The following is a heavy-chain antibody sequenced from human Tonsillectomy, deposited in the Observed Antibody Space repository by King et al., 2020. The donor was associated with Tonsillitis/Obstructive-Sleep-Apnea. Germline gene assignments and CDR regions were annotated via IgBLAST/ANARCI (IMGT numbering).Heavy chain of an antibody. J-gene: IGHJ6*03. V-gene: IGHV3-23*04. CDR3: AKDLRCSSISCYSDYYYYMDV. CDR1: GFTFNSYA. CDR2: ISGRGHMT. Sequence: VQLVESGGGLVQPGGSLRLSCAASGFTFNSYAMIWVRQAPGKGLELVSSISGRGHMTYYADSVKGRFTISRDNSKNTVSLQMNSLRAEDTAVYYCAKDLRCSSISCYSDYYYYMDVWGKGTTVTVSS. D-gene: IGHD2-2*01.